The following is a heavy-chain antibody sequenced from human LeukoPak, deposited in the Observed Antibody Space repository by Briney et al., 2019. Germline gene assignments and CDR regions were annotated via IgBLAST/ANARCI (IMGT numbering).Heavy chain of an antibody. J-gene: IGHJ6*02. Sequence: GRSLRLSCAASGFTFSSYGMYWVRQAPGKGLEWVALISYDGRKRFYADSVKGRFTISRDNSKSALVLEMNSLRVEDTAVYYCAKDYQSAPPVGMDAWGHGTKVTVSS. CDR3: AKDYQSAPPVGMDA. CDR2: ISYDGRKR. D-gene: IGHD3-16*02. CDR1: GFTFSSYG. V-gene: IGHV3-30*18.